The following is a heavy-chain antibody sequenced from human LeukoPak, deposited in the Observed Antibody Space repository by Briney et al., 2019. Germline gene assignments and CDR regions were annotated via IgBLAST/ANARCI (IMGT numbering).Heavy chain of an antibody. CDR1: GFSFSSYW. CDR3: ATDAVGDSWSDY. Sequence: AGGSLRLSCLASGFSFSSYWMNWVRQAQGKGPEWLANIKQDGSQTYYVDSVKGRFTISRDKAKNSLYLQMNSLRAGDTAVYYCATDAVGDSWSDYWGQGTLVTVSS. D-gene: IGHD6-13*01. V-gene: IGHV3-7*01. J-gene: IGHJ4*02. CDR2: IKQDGSQT.